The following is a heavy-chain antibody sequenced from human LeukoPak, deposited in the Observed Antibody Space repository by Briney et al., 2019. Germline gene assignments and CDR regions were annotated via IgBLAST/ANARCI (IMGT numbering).Heavy chain of an antibody. Sequence: PGGSLRLSCVASGFTLSYSHYWMSWVRQAPGKGLEWVANIAQDGSEKNYADSVKGRFTISRDNAKNSLYLQMNSLRAEDTAVYYCARVAVSTFGGVIVTDYHFDSWGQGTLVTVSS. J-gene: IGHJ4*02. CDR1: GFTLSYSHYW. D-gene: IGHD3-16*02. CDR3: ARVAVSTFGGVIVTDYHFDS. CDR2: IAQDGSEK. V-gene: IGHV3-7*03.